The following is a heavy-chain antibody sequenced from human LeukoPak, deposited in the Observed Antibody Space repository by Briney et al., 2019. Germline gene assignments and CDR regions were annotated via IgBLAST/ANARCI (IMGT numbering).Heavy chain of an antibody. D-gene: IGHD3-16*01. CDR3: AKNTNYGCVWGSLDY. CDR2: ISGSGGST. CDR1: GFTFSSYA. Sequence: PGGSLRLSCAASGFTFSSYAMSWVRQAPGKGLEWVSAISGSGGSTYYADSVKGRFTISRDNSKNTLYLQMNSLRAEDTAVYYCAKNTNYGCVWGSLDYWGQGTLVTVSS. J-gene: IGHJ4*02. V-gene: IGHV3-23*01.